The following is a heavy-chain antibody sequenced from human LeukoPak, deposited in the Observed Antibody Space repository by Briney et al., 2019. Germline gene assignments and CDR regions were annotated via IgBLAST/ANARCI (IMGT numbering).Heavy chain of an antibody. CDR2: IYYSGST. Sequence: PSETLSLTCTVSGSSISNYYWGWIRQAPGKGLEWIGSIYYSGSTYYNTSLKSRVTISVDTSKNQFSLKLSSVTAADTAVYYCARTTEAHSWQTRYYSYYMDVWGKGTTVTVSS. CDR3: ARTTEAHSWQTRYYSYYMDV. V-gene: IGHV4-39*07. D-gene: IGHD6-13*01. CDR1: GSSISNYY. J-gene: IGHJ6*03.